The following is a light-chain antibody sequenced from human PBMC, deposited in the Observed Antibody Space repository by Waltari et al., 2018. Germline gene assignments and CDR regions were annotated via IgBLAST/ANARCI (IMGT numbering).Light chain of an antibody. CDR1: LGLQYSDGNTS. Sequence: DVEMTQSPLSLAVTLGQPASISRRPDLGLQYSDGNTSVNWFQVRPGQPPRRLIHNASNRDYGVPDRFSGSGSGTDFTLEISRVEADDVGVYYCLQSTYWPPVFGQGTKVEIK. V-gene: IGKV2-30*01. CDR2: NAS. J-gene: IGKJ1*01. CDR3: LQSTYWPPV.